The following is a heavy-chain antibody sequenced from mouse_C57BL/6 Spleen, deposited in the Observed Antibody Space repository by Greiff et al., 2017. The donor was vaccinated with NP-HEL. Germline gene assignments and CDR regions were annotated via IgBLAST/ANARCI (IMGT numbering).Heavy chain of an antibody. Sequence: VQRVESGAELVRPGASVTLSCKASGYTFTDYEMHWVKQTPVHGLEWIGAIDPETGGTAYNQKFKGKAILTADKSSSTAYMELRSLTSEDSAVYYCTSYYDYDWGQGTTLTVSS. D-gene: IGHD2-4*01. CDR3: TSYYDYD. CDR2: IDPETGGT. V-gene: IGHV1-15*01. CDR1: GYTFTDYE. J-gene: IGHJ2*01.